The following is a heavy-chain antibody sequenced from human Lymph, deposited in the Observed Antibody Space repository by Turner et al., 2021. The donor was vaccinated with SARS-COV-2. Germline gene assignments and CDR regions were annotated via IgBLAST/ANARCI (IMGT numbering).Heavy chain of an antibody. D-gene: IGHD3-22*01. J-gene: IGHJ4*02. V-gene: IGHV3-23*01. CDR3: AKGVRGAMIVVVIPYFDY. Sequence: ELHLFESGGGLVQPVGSLSLPCAASGFTFSCYVMSWVRQAPGKGLGWGSASSGSGGDTYYADAVKGRFTVSRDNSKNTLYLQMNSLRAEDTAVYYCAKGVRGAMIVVVIPYFDYWGQGTLVTVSS. CDR2: SSGSGGDT. CDR1: GFTFSCYV.